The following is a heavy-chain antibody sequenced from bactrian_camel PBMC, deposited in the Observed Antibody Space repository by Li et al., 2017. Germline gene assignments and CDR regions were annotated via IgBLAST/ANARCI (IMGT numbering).Heavy chain of an antibody. V-gene: IGHV3S53*01. J-gene: IGHJ4*01. CDR1: EYVYWANC. Sequence: GGGSVQAGGSLGLTCTTHEYVYWANCMAWFRDVPGKGREMVASLYTSGADGPTYGASVKGRFTLSQDNAKKAVHLDMDDLQPDDTGMYYCAARVCYYGTSIVFSSSSYTYWGQGTQVTVS. D-gene: IGHD6*01. CDR3: AARVCYYGTSIVFSSSSYTY. CDR2: LYTSGADGP.